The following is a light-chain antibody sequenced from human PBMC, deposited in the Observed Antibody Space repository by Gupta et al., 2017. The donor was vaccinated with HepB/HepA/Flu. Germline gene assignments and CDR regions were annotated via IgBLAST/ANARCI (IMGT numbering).Light chain of an antibody. CDR1: QSISSS. Sequence: IQMTQSPSTLSTSVGDRVTITCRASQSISSSLAWYQQKPGKAPKLLIYQASSLHTGVPSRFSGSGSGTEFTLTISSLQPDDFATYYCQQYDSYSSFGGGTKVEIK. V-gene: IGKV1-5*03. CDR2: QAS. CDR3: QQYDSYSS. J-gene: IGKJ4*01.